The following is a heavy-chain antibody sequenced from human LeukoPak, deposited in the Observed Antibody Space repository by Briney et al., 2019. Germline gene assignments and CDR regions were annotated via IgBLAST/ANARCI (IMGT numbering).Heavy chain of an antibody. V-gene: IGHV4-34*01. CDR1: GESLSGYY. Sequence: SETLSLTCVVFGESLSGYYWTWIRQPPGLGLDWNGVITHSGSTNYNPSIKSRVTISVDTSKNQFSLKLNSVTAADTAIYYCARGVYNSSSLSGWFDPWGQGSLVTVSS. CDR2: ITHSGST. CDR3: ARGVYNSSSLSGWFDP. D-gene: IGHD6-6*01. J-gene: IGHJ5*02.